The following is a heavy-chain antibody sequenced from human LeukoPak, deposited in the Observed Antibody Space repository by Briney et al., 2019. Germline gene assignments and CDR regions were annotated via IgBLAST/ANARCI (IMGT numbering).Heavy chain of an antibody. D-gene: IGHD3-10*01. V-gene: IGHV4-39*01. CDR2: IYYSGST. CDR3: ARPMVRGVITGHLY. CDR1: GGSISSSSYY. Sequence: ASETLSLTCTVSGGSISSSSYYWGWIRQPPGKGLEWIGSIYYSGSTYYNPSLKSRVTISVDTSKNQFSLKLSSVTAADTAVYYCARPMVRGVITGHLYWGQGTLVTVSS. J-gene: IGHJ4*02.